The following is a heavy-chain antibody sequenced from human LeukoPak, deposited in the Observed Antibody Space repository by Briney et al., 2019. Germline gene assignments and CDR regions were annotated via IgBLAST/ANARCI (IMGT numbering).Heavy chain of an antibody. J-gene: IGHJ3*02. CDR3: ARAGYGHDAFDI. CDR1: GFIFSDYY. Sequence: GGSLRLSCAASGFIFSDYYMSWIRQAPGKGLEWVSYINSGGNSIYNADSVKGRFTISRDNSKNTLYLQMNSLRAEDTAVYYCARAGYGHDAFDIWGQGTMVTVSS. D-gene: IGHD5-18*01. CDR2: INSGGNSI. V-gene: IGHV3-11*04.